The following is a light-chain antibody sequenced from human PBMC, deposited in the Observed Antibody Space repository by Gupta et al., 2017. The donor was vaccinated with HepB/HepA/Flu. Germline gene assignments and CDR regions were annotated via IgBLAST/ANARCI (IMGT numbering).Light chain of an antibody. CDR1: NIGSKS. CDR3: QVWDSSSDHRAV. CDR2: YDS. V-gene: IGLV3-21*04. J-gene: IGLJ2*01. Sequence: SYVLTQPPSVSVAPGQTARITRGGNNIGSKSVHWYQQKPGQAPVLVIYYDSDRPSGIPERFSGSNSGNTATLTISRVEAGDEADYYCQVWDSSSDHRAVFGGGTKLTVL.